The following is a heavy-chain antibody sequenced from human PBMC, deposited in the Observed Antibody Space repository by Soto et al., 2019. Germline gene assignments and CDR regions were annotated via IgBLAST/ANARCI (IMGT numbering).Heavy chain of an antibody. CDR3: ARDDGLCDGGRCYGVPLYV. CDR1: GFTVSSKY. J-gene: IGHJ6*04. CDR2: IQSGGPT. D-gene: IGHD2-15*01. Sequence: EVQLVESGGGLVQPGGSLRLSCAASGFTVSSKYMSWVRQAPGQGLEWVSLIQSGGPTYYADSVKGRFTISRDTSENTVHVQRDSLRDEDTAVYYCARDDGLCDGGRCYGVPLYVWGKGTTVTVSS. V-gene: IGHV3-66*01.